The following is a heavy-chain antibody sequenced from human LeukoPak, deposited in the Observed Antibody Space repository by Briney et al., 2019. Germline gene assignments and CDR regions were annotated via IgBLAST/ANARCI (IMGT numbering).Heavy chain of an antibody. CDR2: ISRHNGNT. D-gene: IGHD1-26*01. J-gene: IGHJ4*02. V-gene: IGHV1-18*01. Sequence: ASVKVSCKASGYTFSDFGLSWVRQAPGQGFEWMGCISRHNGNTKYAQKFQGRVTMTTDTSTTTAYMELRSLRSDDTAVYYCARDSLSGGASSYFDFWGQGTLVIVSS. CDR1: GYTFSDFG. CDR3: ARDSLSGGASSYFDF.